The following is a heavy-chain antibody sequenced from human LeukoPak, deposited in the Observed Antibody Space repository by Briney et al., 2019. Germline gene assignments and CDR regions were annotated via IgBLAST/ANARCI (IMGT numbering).Heavy chain of an antibody. CDR3: ARGRGSTSRY. CDR1: GYTFTSYG. CDR2: ISTYNGNT. J-gene: IGHJ4*02. D-gene: IGHD5-12*01. V-gene: IGHV1-18*01. Sequence: ASVEVSCKASGYTFTSYGVTWVRQAPGQGLEWMGWISTYNGNTNYAQNLQDRVTMTADTSTSTAYMELRSLISDDTAVYYCARGRGSTSRYWGQGTLVTVSS.